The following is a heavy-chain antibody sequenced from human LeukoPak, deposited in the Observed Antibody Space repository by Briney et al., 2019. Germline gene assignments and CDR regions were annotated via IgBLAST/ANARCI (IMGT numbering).Heavy chain of an antibody. CDR2: ISAYNGNT. D-gene: IGHD2-2*03. CDR3: AKDSNWILFDD. Sequence: VASVKVSCKASGYTFTSYGISWVRQARGQGLEWMGWISAYNGNTNYAQKLQGRVTMTTDTSTSTAYMELRSLRSDDTAVYYCAKDSNWILFDDWGQGTLVTVSS. V-gene: IGHV1-18*01. J-gene: IGHJ4*02. CDR1: GYTFTSYG.